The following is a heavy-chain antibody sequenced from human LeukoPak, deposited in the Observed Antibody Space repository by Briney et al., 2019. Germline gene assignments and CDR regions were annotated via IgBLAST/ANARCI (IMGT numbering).Heavy chain of an antibody. Sequence: PGGSLRLSCAATGFTFSSSWMTWVRQAPGKGLEWVAIIKPDGSDKSYADSVKGRFTISRDNSKNTLYLQMNSLRAEDTAVYYCARGSPTQAAYYDILTGYYLPDYWGQGTLVTVSS. J-gene: IGHJ4*02. D-gene: IGHD3-9*01. V-gene: IGHV3-7*01. CDR2: IKPDGSDK. CDR1: GFTFSSSW. CDR3: ARGSPTQAAYYDILTGYYLPDY.